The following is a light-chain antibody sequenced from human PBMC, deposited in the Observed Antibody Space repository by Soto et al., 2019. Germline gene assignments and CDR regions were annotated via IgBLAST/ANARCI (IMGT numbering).Light chain of an antibody. CDR2: RDN. V-gene: IGLV1-47*01. Sequence: QSVLTQPPSASGTPGQTLTISCSGSSSNIESNYVYCYQQFPGTAPKLLIYRDNQRPSGVPDRFSGSKSGTSASLAISGLRPEDEADYNCAAWDASRGGRVLFGGGTKLTVL. J-gene: IGLJ2*01. CDR3: AAWDASRGGRVL. CDR1: SSNIESNY.